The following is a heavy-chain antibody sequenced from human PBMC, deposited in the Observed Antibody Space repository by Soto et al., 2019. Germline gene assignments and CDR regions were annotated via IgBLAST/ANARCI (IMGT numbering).Heavy chain of an antibody. Sequence: GGSLRLSCVASGFTFSSYSMNWVRQAPGKGLEWVSYISSSSSTIYYADSVKGRFTISRDNAKNSLYLQMNSLRAEDTAVYYCARDRGYYDILTGYRRGAFDIWGQGTMVTVSS. J-gene: IGHJ3*02. CDR1: GFTFSSYS. V-gene: IGHV3-48*01. CDR3: ARDRGYYDILTGYRRGAFDI. D-gene: IGHD3-9*01. CDR2: ISSSSSTI.